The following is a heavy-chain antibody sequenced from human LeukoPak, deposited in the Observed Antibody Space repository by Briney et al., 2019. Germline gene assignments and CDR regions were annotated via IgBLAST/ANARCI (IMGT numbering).Heavy chain of an antibody. J-gene: IGHJ4*02. CDR1: GGTFSSYA. V-gene: IGHV1-69*13. D-gene: IGHD3-10*01. CDR3: ARAPTMVRGVTWGYFDY. CDR2: IIPIFGTA. Sequence: SVKVSCKASGGTFSSYAISWVRQAPGQGLEWMGGIIPIFGTANYAQKFQGRVTITADESTSTAYMELSSLRSEDTAVYYCARAPTMVRGVTWGYFDYWGQGTLVTVSS.